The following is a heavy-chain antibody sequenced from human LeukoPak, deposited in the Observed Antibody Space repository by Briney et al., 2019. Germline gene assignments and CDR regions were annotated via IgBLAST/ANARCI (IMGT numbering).Heavy chain of an antibody. CDR3: AGGEMATVAYTLFDY. J-gene: IGHJ4*02. D-gene: IGHD5-24*01. Sequence: GGSLRLSCAASGFTFSSYAMHWVRQAPGKGLEWVAVISYDGSNKYYADSVKGRFTISRDNSKNTLYLQMNSLRAEDTAVYYCAGGEMATVAYTLFDYWGQGTLVAVSS. CDR2: ISYDGSNK. V-gene: IGHV3-30-3*01. CDR1: GFTFSSYA.